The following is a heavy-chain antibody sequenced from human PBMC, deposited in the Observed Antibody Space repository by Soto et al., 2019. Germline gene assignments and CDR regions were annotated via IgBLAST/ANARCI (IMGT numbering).Heavy chain of an antibody. D-gene: IGHD2-2*01. CDR3: AHAYGGTSWPNDAFDV. CDR1: GFSLSADGVG. V-gene: IGHV2-5*02. CDR2: IYWDDDQ. J-gene: IGHJ3*01. Sequence: QITLKESGPPLVKPTQTLTLTCTFSGFSLSADGVGVGWIRQPPGKALEWLALIYWDDDQRYSPSLKTRLTITTDTSKNQVVLTMTNMDPVDTATYYCAHAYGGTSWPNDAFDVWGQGTVVTVSS.